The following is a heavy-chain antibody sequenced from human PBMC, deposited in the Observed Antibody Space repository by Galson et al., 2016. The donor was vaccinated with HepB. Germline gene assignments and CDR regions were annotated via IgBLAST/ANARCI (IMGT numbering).Heavy chain of an antibody. V-gene: IGHV1-69*13. J-gene: IGHJ6*02. D-gene: IGHD5-24*01. Sequence: SVKVSCKASGGTFSSYAINWARQAPGQGLEWMGGIIPRYGTTKYAQKFQGRVTITADESTRTAYMELSSLRSEYTAEYYCARVRDGYNKYYHYGLDVWGQGTTVTVSS. CDR2: IIPRYGTT. CDR1: GGTFSSYA. CDR3: ARVRDGYNKYYHYGLDV.